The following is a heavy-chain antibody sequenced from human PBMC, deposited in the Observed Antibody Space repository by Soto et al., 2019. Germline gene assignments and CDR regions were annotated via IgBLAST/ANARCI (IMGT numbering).Heavy chain of an antibody. CDR3: AKSGNGFGESSRYYYMDV. D-gene: IGHD3-10*01. J-gene: IGHJ6*03. Sequence: GGSLRLSCAASGFTFSSYAMSWVRQAPGKGLEWVSAISGSGGSTYYADSVKGRFTISRDNSKNTLYLQMNSLGAEDTAVYYCAKSGNGFGESSRYYYMDVWGKGTTVTVSS. CDR2: ISGSGGST. CDR1: GFTFSSYA. V-gene: IGHV3-23*01.